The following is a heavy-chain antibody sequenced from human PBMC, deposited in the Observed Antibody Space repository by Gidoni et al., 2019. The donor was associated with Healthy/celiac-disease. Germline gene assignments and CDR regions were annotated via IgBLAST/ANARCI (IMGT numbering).Heavy chain of an antibody. CDR3: ARDRGEDYYYYYYMDV. D-gene: IGHD3-10*01. CDR2: IYYSGST. Sequence: QVQLQESGPGLVKPSETLSLTCTVSGGSISSYYWSWIRQPPGKGLEWIGYIYYSGSTNYNPSLKSRVTISVDTSKNQFSLKLSSVTAADTAVYYCARDRGEDYYYYYYMDVWGKGTTVTVSS. V-gene: IGHV4-59*01. CDR1: GGSISSYY. J-gene: IGHJ6*03.